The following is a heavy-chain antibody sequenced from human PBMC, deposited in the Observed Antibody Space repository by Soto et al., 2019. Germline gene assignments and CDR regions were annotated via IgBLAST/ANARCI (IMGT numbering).Heavy chain of an antibody. D-gene: IGHD2-2*01. V-gene: IGHV3-30-3*01. Sequence: PGGSLRLSCAASGFTFSSYAMHWVRQAPGKGLEWVAVISYDGSNKYYADSVKGRFTISRDNSKNTLYLQMNSLRAEDTAVYYCARATTPYDSSTSCGYWGQGTLVTVSS. CDR3: ARATTPYDSSTSCGY. CDR1: GFTFSSYA. J-gene: IGHJ4*02. CDR2: ISYDGSNK.